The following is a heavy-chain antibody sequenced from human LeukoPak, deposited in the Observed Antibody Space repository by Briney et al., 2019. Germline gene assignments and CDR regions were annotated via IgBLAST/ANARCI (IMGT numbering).Heavy chain of an antibody. D-gene: IGHD6-19*01. CDR2: MYYSGST. CDR1: GGSISSYY. Sequence: SETLSLTCTVSGGSISSYYWSWIRQPPGKGLEWIGYMYYSGSTNYNPSLKSRVTISVDTSKNQFSLKLSSVTAADTAVYYCARYGYDSAWSHFDSWGQGILVTVSS. J-gene: IGHJ4*02. V-gene: IGHV4-59*08. CDR3: ARYGYDSAWSHFDS.